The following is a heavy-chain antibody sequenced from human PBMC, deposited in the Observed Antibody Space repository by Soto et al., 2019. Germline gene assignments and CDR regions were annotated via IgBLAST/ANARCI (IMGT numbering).Heavy chain of an antibody. Sequence: GSLRLSCAASGFTFSSYSMNWVRQAPGKGLEWVSYISSSGSTIYYADSVKGRFTISRDNAKNSLYLQMNSLRAEDTAVYYCARGDILTGSNDYWGQGTLVTVSS. J-gene: IGHJ4*02. V-gene: IGHV3-48*01. CDR1: GFTFSSYS. CDR2: ISSSGSTI. CDR3: ARGDILTGSNDY. D-gene: IGHD3-9*01.